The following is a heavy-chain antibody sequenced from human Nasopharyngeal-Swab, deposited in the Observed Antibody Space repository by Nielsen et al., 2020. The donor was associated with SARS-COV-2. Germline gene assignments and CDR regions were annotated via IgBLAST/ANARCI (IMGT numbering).Heavy chain of an antibody. Sequence: GGSLRLSCAASGFTFSSYAMSWVRQAPGKGLEWVSAISGSGGSTYYADSVKGRFTISRDNSKNTLYLQMNSLRAEDTAVYYCAREGLSSGYLNWFDPWGQGTLVTVSS. CDR1: GFTFSSYA. V-gene: IGHV3-23*01. D-gene: IGHD3-22*01. CDR2: ISGSGGST. CDR3: AREGLSSGYLNWFDP. J-gene: IGHJ5*02.